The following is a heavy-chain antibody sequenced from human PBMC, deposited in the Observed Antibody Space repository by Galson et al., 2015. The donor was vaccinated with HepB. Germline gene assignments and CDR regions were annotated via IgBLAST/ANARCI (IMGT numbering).Heavy chain of an antibody. V-gene: IGHV3-73*01. CDR2: IRSKANSYAT. D-gene: IGHD2-2*01. CDR3: ISRYCSSTSCYVY. CDR1: GFTFSGSA. Sequence: SLRLSCAASGFTFSGSAMHWVHQASGKGLEWVGRIRSKANSYATVYAASVKGRFTISRDDSKNTAYLQMNSLKAEDTAVYYCISRYCSSTSCYVYWGQGTLVTVSS. J-gene: IGHJ4*02.